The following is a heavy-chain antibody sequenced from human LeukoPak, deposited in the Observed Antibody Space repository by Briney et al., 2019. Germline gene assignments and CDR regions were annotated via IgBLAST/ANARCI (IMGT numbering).Heavy chain of an antibody. CDR1: GDSLTSNF. CDR2: VFHSGTT. CDR3: ARRMATVTDAFDI. J-gene: IGHJ3*02. Sequence: SETLSLTCNVSGDSLTSNFWSWIRQTPGKGLEWIGYVFHSGTTNYSPSLKSRVTISLDTSKKQIYLRLASATAADTALYYCARRMATVTDAFDIWGRGTMVSVSS. V-gene: IGHV4-59*08. D-gene: IGHD5-24*01.